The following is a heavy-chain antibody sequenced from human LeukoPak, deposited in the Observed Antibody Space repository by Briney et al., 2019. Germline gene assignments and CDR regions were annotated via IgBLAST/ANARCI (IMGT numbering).Heavy chain of an antibody. J-gene: IGHJ6*03. V-gene: IGHV1-2*06. CDR3: ARDGLNRGEHLYYYDSSGSYYYYYYMDV. CDR1: GYAFTGYY. D-gene: IGHD3-22*01. Sequence: GASVKVSCKASGYAFTGYYMHWVRQAPGQGLEWMGRINPNSGGTNYAQKFQGRVTMTRDTSISTAYMELSRLRSDDTAVYYCARDGLNRGEHLYYYDSSGSYYYYYYMDVWGKGTTVTVSS. CDR2: INPNSGGT.